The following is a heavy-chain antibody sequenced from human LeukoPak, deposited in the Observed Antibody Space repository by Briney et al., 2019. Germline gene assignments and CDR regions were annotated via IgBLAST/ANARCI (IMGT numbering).Heavy chain of an antibody. CDR3: AKARPITYYYDSSGYYPIDY. Sequence: GGSLRLSCAASGFTFSSYAMSWVRQAPGKGLEWVSAISGSGGSTYYADPVKGRFTISRDNSKNTLYLQMNSLRAEDTAVYYCAKARPITYYYDSSGYYPIDYWGQGTLVTVSS. J-gene: IGHJ4*02. V-gene: IGHV3-23*01. D-gene: IGHD3-22*01. CDR2: ISGSGGST. CDR1: GFTFSSYA.